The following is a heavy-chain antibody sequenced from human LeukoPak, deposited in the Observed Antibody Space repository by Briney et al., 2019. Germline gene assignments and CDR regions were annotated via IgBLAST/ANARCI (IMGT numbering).Heavy chain of an antibody. V-gene: IGHV4-4*07. CDR3: ARGSVGTYEVFLDY. CDR2: VDTIGRA. CDR1: GGSMSDYY. Sequence: SETLSLTCAVSGGSMSDYYWTWIRQPAGKGLQWIGRVDTIGRANYNPSLKSRVAMSVDTSKDQFSLNLSSVTAADTAVYYCARGSVGTYEVFLDYWGQGIRVTVSS. D-gene: IGHD2-21*02. J-gene: IGHJ4*02.